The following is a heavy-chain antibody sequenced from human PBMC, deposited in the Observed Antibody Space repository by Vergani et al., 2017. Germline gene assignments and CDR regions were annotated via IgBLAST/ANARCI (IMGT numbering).Heavy chain of an antibody. CDR1: GFTFSSYA. CDR2: ISSNGGST. V-gene: IGHV3-64D*06. D-gene: IGHD6-13*01. J-gene: IGHJ5*02. Sequence: EVQLVESGGGLVQPGGSLSLPCSASGFTFSSYAMHWVRQAPGKGLEYVSAISSNGGSTYYADSVKGRFTISRDNSKNTLYLQMSSLRAEDTAVYYCVTGIAAVGWFDPWGQGTLVTVSS. CDR3: VTGIAAVGWFDP.